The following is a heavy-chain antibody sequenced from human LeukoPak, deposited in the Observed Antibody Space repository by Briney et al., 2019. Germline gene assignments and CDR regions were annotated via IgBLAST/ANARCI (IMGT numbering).Heavy chain of an antibody. D-gene: IGHD3-22*01. CDR3: ARGQDYYDSSGYYRWNWFDP. CDR1: GGTFSSYA. V-gene: IGHV1-69*05. J-gene: IGHJ5*02. Sequence: SVKVSCKASGGTFSSYAISWVRQAPGQGLEWMRGIIPIFGTANYAQKFQGRVTITTDESTSTAYMELSSLRSEDTAVYYCARGQDYYDSSGYYRWNWFDPWGQGTLVTVSS. CDR2: IIPIFGTA.